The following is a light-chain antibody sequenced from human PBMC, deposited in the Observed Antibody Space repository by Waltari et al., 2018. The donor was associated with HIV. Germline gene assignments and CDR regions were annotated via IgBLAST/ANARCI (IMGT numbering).Light chain of an antibody. J-gene: IGKJ1*01. CDR2: WAS. CDR1: QTLLYSADNRNY. V-gene: IGKV4-1*01. Sequence: DIVMTQSPESLAVSLGEGATINCRSSQTLLYSADNRNYLTWYQQKPGQAPKLLIYWASIRESGIPDRFSGSGSATNFTLTISRVQPEDVAIYYCQQYYSSPWTFGHGTKV. CDR3: QQYYSSPWT.